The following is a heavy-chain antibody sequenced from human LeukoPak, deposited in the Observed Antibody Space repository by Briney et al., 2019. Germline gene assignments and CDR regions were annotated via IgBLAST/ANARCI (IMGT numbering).Heavy chain of an antibody. Sequence: GGSLRLSCAASGFTFSNAWMSWVRQAPGKGLEWVAFIRYDGSNKYYADSVKGRFTISRDNSNNTLYLQMNSLRAEDTAVYYCAKDQYRYSSSPRGNFDYWGQGTPVTVSS. J-gene: IGHJ4*02. CDR1: GFTFSNAW. CDR2: IRYDGSNK. CDR3: AKDQYRYSSSPRGNFDY. D-gene: IGHD6-13*01. V-gene: IGHV3-30*02.